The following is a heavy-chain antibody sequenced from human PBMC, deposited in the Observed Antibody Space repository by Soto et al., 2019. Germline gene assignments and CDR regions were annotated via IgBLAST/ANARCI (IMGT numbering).Heavy chain of an antibody. J-gene: IGHJ6*02. D-gene: IGHD2-2*01. V-gene: IGHV2-5*02. CDR1: VFSLSSSGLG. Sequence: GPTLVNAKQTLTLTCTFSVFSLSSSGLGLGWIFQTTGKTREWLRLIYCDDDRRYRPSVKTRPTISKDTSKTQVVLTVTNMDPVDTDTYYCVHSFHTRCWYTYYGMDVWGQGATVTVSS. CDR2: IYCDDDR. CDR3: VHSFHTRCWYTYYGMDV.